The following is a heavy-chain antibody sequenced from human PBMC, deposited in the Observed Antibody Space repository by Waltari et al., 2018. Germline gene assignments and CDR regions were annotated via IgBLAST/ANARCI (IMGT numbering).Heavy chain of an antibody. CDR3: ARVPTMIDAFDI. Sequence: QLQLQESGPGLVKPSETLSLTCTVSGGSISSSSYYWGWIRQPPGKGLEWIGSIYYSGSTDYNPSLKSRVTISVDTSKNQFSLKLSSVTAADTAVYYWARVPTMIDAFDIWGQGTMVTVSS. J-gene: IGHJ3*02. D-gene: IGHD3-22*01. V-gene: IGHV4-39*07. CDR1: GGSISSSSYY. CDR2: IYYSGST.